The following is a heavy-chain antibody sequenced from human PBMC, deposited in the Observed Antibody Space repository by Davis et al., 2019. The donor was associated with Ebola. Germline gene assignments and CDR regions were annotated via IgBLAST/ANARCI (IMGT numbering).Heavy chain of an antibody. CDR2: INPNSGGT. V-gene: IGHV1-2*02. D-gene: IGHD3-10*01. J-gene: IGHJ6*02. Sequence: ASVKVSCKASGYTFTGYYMHWVRQAPGQGLEWMGWINPNSGGTNYAQKFRGRVTMTRDTSISTAYMELSRLRSDDTAVYYCARDGVAMVRGVTSSGMDVWGQGTTVTVSS. CDR1: GYTFTGYY. CDR3: ARDGVAMVRGVTSSGMDV.